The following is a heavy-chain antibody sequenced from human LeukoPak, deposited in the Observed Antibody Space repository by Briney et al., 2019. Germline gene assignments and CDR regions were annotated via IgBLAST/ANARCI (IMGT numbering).Heavy chain of an antibody. CDR1: GYTFTSYG. CDR3: ARVRAVDPDYYYYYYMDV. D-gene: IGHD5-18*01. J-gene: IGHJ6*03. CDR2: ISAYNGNT. Sequence: ASVKVSCKASGYTFTSYGISWVRQAPGQGREWMGWISAYNGNTNYAQKIQGRVTMTTDTSTSTTYMELRSLRSDDTAVYYCARVRAVDPDYYYYYYMDVWGKGTTVTISS. V-gene: IGHV1-18*01.